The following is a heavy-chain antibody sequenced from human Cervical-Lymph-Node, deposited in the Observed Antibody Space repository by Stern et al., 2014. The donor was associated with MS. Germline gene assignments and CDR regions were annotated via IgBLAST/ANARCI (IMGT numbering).Heavy chain of an antibody. CDR2: VHSSETS. CDR1: GASITDYY. V-gene: IGHV4-59*01. CDR3: ARWSGWTDGFDA. D-gene: IGHD6-19*01. J-gene: IGHJ5*02. Sequence: VQLVESGPGLVKPSETLSLTCTVSGASITDYYWNLVRQPPGKGLAWIGYVHSSETSRYNPSLHSRVTTSIDTSKNQFSLKVTSVTAADTAVYFCARWSGWTDGFDAWGQGTLVTVSS.